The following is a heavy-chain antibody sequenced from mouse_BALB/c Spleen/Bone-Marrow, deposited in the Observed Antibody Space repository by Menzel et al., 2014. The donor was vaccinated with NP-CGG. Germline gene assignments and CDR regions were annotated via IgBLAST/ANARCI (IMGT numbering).Heavy chain of an antibody. Sequence: VQLQQSGPVLVKPGASVKISCKTSGYTFTEYTMHWVKQSHGKSLEWIGSINPNNDGTSYNQKFKGKATLTVDKSSSTAYMELRSLTSEDSAVYYCARGWLLRHYFDYWGQGTTLTVSS. V-gene: IGHV1-22*01. J-gene: IGHJ2*01. CDR3: ARGWLLRHYFDY. CDR2: INPNNDGT. D-gene: IGHD2-3*01. CDR1: GYTFTEYT.